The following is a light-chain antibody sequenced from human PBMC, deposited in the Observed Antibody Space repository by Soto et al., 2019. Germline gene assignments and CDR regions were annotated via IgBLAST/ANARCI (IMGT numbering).Light chain of an antibody. J-gene: IGKJ1*01. CDR2: GAS. Sequence: EIGLTQSPCTLSLSPGERATLSCRASQSVSSRLAWYQHKPGQAPRLRISGASSRATGIPDRFSGSGSGTDFTLNISRLKPADFEVYYCQQYDNSWTFGQGTKVEMK. CDR3: QQYDNSWT. V-gene: IGKV3-20*01. CDR1: QSVSSR.